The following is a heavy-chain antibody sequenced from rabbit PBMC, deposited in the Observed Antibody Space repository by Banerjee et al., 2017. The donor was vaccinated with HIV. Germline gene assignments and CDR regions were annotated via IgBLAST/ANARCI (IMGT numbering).Heavy chain of an antibody. CDR3: ARWVSGSNYWDL. CDR2: IYAGSSGST. J-gene: IGHJ4*01. V-gene: IGHV1S40*01. D-gene: IGHD8-1*01. CDR1: GIDFSSYYY. Sequence: QSLEESGGGLVKPGGTLTLTCKASGIDFSSYYYMCWVRQAPGKGLEWIACIYAGSSGSTYYASWAKGRFTISKTSSTTVTLQMTSMTGADTDTYFCARWVSGSNYWDLWGPGTLVTVS.